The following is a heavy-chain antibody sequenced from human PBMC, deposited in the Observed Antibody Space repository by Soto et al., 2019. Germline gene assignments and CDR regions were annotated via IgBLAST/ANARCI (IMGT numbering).Heavy chain of an antibody. CDR3: ARADIVVVVAASTYYYYYYMDV. J-gene: IGHJ6*03. Sequence: PSETLSLTCTVSGAFIGDGGHYWTWIRQHPGKGLEWLGHINPRGSTNYNPSLKSRVTISVDTSKNQFSLKLSSVTAADTAVYYCARADIVVVVAASTYYYYYYMDVWGKGTTVTVSS. CDR2: INPRGST. CDR1: GAFIGDGGHY. V-gene: IGHV4-31*03. D-gene: IGHD2-15*01.